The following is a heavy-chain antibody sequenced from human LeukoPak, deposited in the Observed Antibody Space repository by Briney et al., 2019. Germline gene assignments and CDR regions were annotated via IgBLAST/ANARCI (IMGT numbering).Heavy chain of an antibody. D-gene: IGHD5-24*01. CDR2: IRYDGSSK. V-gene: IGHV3-30*02. CDR3: AKEILERANENVLDV. J-gene: IGHJ3*01. CDR1: GFTFSSYE. Sequence: GGSLRLSCAASGFTFSSYEMNWVRQAPGKGPEWVTFIRYDGSSKYYADFVKGRFTISRDNSENTLYLQMNSLGPEDTAVYYCAKEILERANENVLDVWGQGTLVTVSS.